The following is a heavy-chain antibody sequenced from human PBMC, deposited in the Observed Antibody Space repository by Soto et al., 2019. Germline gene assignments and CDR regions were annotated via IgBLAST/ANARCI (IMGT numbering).Heavy chain of an antibody. CDR1: GFTFSSYG. V-gene: IGHV3-33*03. CDR2: IWYNGSKK. CDR3: ARQLAVPYAAYAMDV. Sequence: QVHLVESGGGVVQPGRSLRLSCAASGFTFSSYGMLWVRQAPGKGLEWVAVIWYNGSKKYYGESVKGRFTIFRDNSENKLHLEMSRLRAEDTAVYDCARQLAVPYAAYAMDVWGQGTTVTVSS. J-gene: IGHJ6*02. D-gene: IGHD2-15*01.